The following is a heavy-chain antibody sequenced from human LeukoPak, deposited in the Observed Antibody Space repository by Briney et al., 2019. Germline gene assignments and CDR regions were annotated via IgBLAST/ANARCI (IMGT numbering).Heavy chain of an antibody. V-gene: IGHV4-39*01. CDR2: INYSGNT. CDR1: GGSISTSDYN. D-gene: IGHD2-15*01. CDR3: ARTGMVGAADY. J-gene: IGHJ4*02. Sequence: SETLSLTCTVFGGSISTSDYNWGCIRQPPGKGLEWIGSINYSGNTYYNPSLKSRVTISVDTSKNQFSLKLSSVTAAVTAVYYCARTGMVGAADYWGQGTLVTISS.